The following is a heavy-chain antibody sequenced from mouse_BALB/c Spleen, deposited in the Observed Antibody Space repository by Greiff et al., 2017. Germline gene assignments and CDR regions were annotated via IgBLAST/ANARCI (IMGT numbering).Heavy chain of an antibody. CDR3: ARGTTVPYYFDY. CDR2: IDPANGNT. CDR1: GFNIKDTY. V-gene: IGHV14-3*02. J-gene: IGHJ2*01. Sequence: EVKLVESGAELVKPGASVKLSCTASGFNIKDTYMHWVKQRPEQGLEWIGRIDPANGNTKYDPKFQGKATITADTSSNTAYLQLSSLTSEDTAVYYCARGTTVPYYFDYWGQGTTLTVSS. D-gene: IGHD1-1*01.